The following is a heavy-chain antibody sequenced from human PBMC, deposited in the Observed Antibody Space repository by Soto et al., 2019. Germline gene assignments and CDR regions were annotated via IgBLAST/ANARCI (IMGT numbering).Heavy chain of an antibody. CDR2: IIPIFETA. J-gene: IGHJ4*02. CDR1: GDSFSSYA. V-gene: IGHV1-69*01. Sequence: QVQLVQSGAELKKPGSSVRVSCKISGDSFSSYAISWVRQAPGEGLEWVGGIIPIFETANYAQKFQGRVTITAVESTTTAYMEVTRLRPEDTASFNCAASDSSSWQHDYWGQGTLITVSS. D-gene: IGHD6-13*01. CDR3: AASDSSSWQHDY.